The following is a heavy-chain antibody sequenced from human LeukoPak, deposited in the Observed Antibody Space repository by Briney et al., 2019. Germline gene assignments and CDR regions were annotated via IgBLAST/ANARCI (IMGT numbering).Heavy chain of an antibody. J-gene: IGHJ4*02. Sequence: GASVKVSCKASGGTFSSYAISWVRQAPGQGIEWMGRIIPIFGTANYAQKFQGRVTITTDESTSTAYMELSSLRSEDTAVYYCAREIRTVTTSFDCWGQGTLVTVSP. CDR3: AREIRTVTTSFDC. CDR1: GGTFSSYA. CDR2: IIPIFGTA. V-gene: IGHV1-69*05. D-gene: IGHD4-11*01.